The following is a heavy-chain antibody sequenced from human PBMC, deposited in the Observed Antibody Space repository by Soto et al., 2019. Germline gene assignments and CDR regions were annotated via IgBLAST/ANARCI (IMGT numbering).Heavy chain of an antibody. D-gene: IGHD2-15*01. CDR1: GDKFSSYW. Sequence: GESLKISCKGSGDKFSSYWIGWVRQMPGKGLEWMGIIHPGDSDTRYSPSFQGQVTISAGKSISTAYLQWSSLKASDTAMYYCARQGDCSGGSCQGHYYYYMDVWGKGTTVTAP. CDR3: ARQGDCSGGSCQGHYYYYMDV. V-gene: IGHV5-51*01. J-gene: IGHJ6*03. CDR2: IHPGDSDT.